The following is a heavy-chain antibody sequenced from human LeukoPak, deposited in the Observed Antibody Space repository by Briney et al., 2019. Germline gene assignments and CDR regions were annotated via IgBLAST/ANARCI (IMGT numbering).Heavy chain of an antibody. V-gene: IGHV4-59*01. CDR3: ARVRGPGGYYDSSGYSHYFDY. Sequence: KASETLSLTCTVSGGSISSYYWSWIRQPPGKGLEWIGYIYYSGSTNYNPSLKSRVTISVDTSKNQFSLKLSSVTAADTAVYYCARVRGPGGYYDSSGYSHYFDYWGQGTLVTVSS. CDR2: IYYSGST. J-gene: IGHJ4*02. D-gene: IGHD3-22*01. CDR1: GGSISSYY.